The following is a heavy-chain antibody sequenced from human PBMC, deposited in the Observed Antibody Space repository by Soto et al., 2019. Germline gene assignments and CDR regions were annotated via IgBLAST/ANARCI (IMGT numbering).Heavy chain of an antibody. CDR2: IYSGGST. Sequence: GGSLRLSCAASGFTVSSNYMSWVRQAPGKGLEWVSVIYSGGSTYYADSVKGRFTISRDNSKNTLYLQMNSLRAEDTAVYYCARSKGGYCSGGSCHDAFDIWGQGTMVTVS. V-gene: IGHV3-66*01. J-gene: IGHJ3*02. D-gene: IGHD2-15*01. CDR1: GFTVSSNY. CDR3: ARSKGGYCSGGSCHDAFDI.